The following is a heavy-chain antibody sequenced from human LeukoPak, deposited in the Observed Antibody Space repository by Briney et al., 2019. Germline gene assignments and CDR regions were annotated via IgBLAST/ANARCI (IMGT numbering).Heavy chain of an antibody. J-gene: IGHJ4*02. CDR2: ISSSSYI. D-gene: IGHD2-15*01. CDR1: GFTFSSYS. CDR3: ARDLNPYTLQYYFDY. V-gene: IGHV3-21*01. Sequence: GGSLRLSCAASGFTFSSYSMNWVRQAPGKGLEWVSSISSSSYIYYADSVKGRFTISRDNAKNSLYLQMNSLRAEDTAVYYCARDLNPYTLQYYFDYWGQGTLVTVSS.